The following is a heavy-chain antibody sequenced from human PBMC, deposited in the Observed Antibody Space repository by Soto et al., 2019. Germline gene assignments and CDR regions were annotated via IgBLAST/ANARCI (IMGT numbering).Heavy chain of an antibody. Sequence: PGGSLRLSCSASGFTFSSYAMHWVRQAPGKGLEYVSAISSNGGSTYYADSVKGRFTISRDNSKNTLYLQMSSLRADDTDVYYCARERTGIAARDNHFDYWGQGTLVTVSS. J-gene: IGHJ4*02. CDR2: ISSNGGST. V-gene: IGHV3-64D*08. CDR3: ARERTGIAARDNHFDY. CDR1: GFTFSSYA. D-gene: IGHD6-13*01.